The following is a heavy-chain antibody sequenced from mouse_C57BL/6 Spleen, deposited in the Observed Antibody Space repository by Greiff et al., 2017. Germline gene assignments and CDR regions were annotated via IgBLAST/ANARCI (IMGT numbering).Heavy chain of an antibody. CDR3: ARSEEYYGRPWFAY. D-gene: IGHD1-1*01. J-gene: IGHJ3*01. CDR2: ILPGSGST. CDR1: GYTFTGYW. V-gene: IGHV1-9*01. Sequence: LVASGAELMKPGASVKLSCQATGYTFTGYWIEWVKQRPGHGLEWIGEILPGSGSTNYNEKFKGKATFTADTSSNTAYMQRSNLTTDDSAIYYCARSEEYYGRPWFAYWGQGTLVTVSA.